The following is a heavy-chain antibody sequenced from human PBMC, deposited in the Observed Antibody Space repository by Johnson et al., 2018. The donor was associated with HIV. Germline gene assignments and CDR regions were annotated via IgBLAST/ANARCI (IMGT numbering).Heavy chain of an antibody. CDR3: AKEGGYSYGYGGDQTGDAFDI. CDR1: GFIFSSYG. J-gene: IGHJ3*02. V-gene: IGHV3-30*02. Sequence: QVQLVEYGGGVVQPGGSLRLSCAASGFIFSSYGMHWVRQAPGKGPEWVSYIRYDGDTKYYVDSVKGRFTISRDNHNNTLYLQTSSLRLEDTAVYYCAKEGGYSYGYGGDQTGDAFDIWGQGTTVTVSS. D-gene: IGHD5-18*01. CDR2: IRYDGDTK.